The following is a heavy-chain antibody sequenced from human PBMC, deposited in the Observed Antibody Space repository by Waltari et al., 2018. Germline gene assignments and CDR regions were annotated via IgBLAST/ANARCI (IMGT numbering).Heavy chain of an antibody. V-gene: IGHV1-3*01. D-gene: IGHD5-18*01. J-gene: IGHJ4*02. Sequence: QVQLVQSGVEVKKPGASVKVSCKASGYTFIAYAIHWVRQAPGQSPDWMGWINVGNGNTKYSQKLQGRVTITSDTSASTAYVELSSLTSEDTALYYCARGHRLPFFDFWGKGTLVTGSS. CDR2: INVGNGNT. CDR3: ARGHRLPFFDF. CDR1: GYTFIAYA.